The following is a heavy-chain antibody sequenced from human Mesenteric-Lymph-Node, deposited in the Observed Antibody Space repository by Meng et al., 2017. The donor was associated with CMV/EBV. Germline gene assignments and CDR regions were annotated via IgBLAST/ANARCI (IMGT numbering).Heavy chain of an antibody. CDR3: ARAHYDVLTAYLY. J-gene: IGHJ4*02. Sequence: ASVKVSCKASGYTFTGYYVHWVRQASGQGLECIGWINPNSGGTKYVQKFQGRVTMTRDTSISTAYMELSSLRSDDTAVYYCARAHYDVLTAYLYWGQGALVTVSS. CDR2: INPNSGGT. D-gene: IGHD3-9*01. V-gene: IGHV1-2*02. CDR1: GYTFTGYY.